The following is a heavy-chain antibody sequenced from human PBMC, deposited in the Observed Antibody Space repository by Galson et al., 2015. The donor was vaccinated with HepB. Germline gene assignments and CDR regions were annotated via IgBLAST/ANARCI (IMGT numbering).Heavy chain of an antibody. CDR2: ISGSSDYT. CDR3: ARGDDYGDFYFDS. D-gene: IGHD4-17*01. Sequence: SLRLSCAGSGFIFSDYYMSWIRQAPGKGLEWVSHISGSSDYTNYADSVRGRFTISRDNAKNSLYLQMNSLRAEDTAVYYRARGDDYGDFYFDSWGLGTLVTVSS. V-gene: IGHV3-11*05. CDR1: GFIFSDYY. J-gene: IGHJ4*02.